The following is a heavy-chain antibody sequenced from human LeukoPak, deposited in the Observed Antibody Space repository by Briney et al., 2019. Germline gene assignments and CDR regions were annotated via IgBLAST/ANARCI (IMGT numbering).Heavy chain of an antibody. Sequence: GGSLRLSCAASGFTVSSNYMSWVRQAPGKGLEWVSVIYSGGSTYYADSVKGRFTISRDNSKNTLYLQMNSLRAEDTAVYYCARAYSSGSDYFDYWGQGTLVTVSS. CDR1: GFTVSSNY. CDR3: ARAYSSGSDYFDY. CDR2: IYSGGST. V-gene: IGHV3-53*01. D-gene: IGHD6-19*01. J-gene: IGHJ4*02.